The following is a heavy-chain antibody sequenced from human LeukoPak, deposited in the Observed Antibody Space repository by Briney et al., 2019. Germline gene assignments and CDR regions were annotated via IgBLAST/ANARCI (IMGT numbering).Heavy chain of an antibody. V-gene: IGHV1-2*04. J-gene: IGHJ5*02. CDR1: GYTFTGYY. Sequence: ASVKVSCKASGYTFTGYYMHWVRQAPGQGLEWMGWINPNSGGTNYAQKFQGWVTMTRDTSISTAYMELRSLRSDDTAVYYCARAYCSSTSCYRLDPWGQGTLVTVSS. CDR3: ARAYCSSTSCYRLDP. CDR2: INPNSGGT. D-gene: IGHD2-2*01.